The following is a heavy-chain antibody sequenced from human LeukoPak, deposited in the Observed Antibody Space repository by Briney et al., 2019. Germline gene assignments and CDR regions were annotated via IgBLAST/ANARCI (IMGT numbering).Heavy chain of an antibody. CDR3: ARGYGDYALSASDI. V-gene: IGHV3-48*02. CDR1: GFIFSSYS. D-gene: IGHD4-17*01. CDR2: ISTTGSTI. Sequence: HSGGSLRLSCAASGFIFSSYSMNWVRQAPGKGLEWVSYISTTGSTIYYADSVKGRFTISRDNAKNSLYLQMNSLRDEDTAVYYCARGYGDYALSASDIWGQGTMVTVSS. J-gene: IGHJ3*02.